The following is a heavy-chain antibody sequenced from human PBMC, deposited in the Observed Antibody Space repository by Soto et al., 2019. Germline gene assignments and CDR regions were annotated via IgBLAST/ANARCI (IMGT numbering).Heavy chain of an antibody. CDR1: GYTFTNYD. V-gene: IGHV1-8*01. Sequence: AAVKVSCKASGYTFTNYDINWVRQAPGQGLEWMGWVSPNSGNTVYAQKFQDRVTMTRDTSISTAYMELSNLRFEDTAMYYCARGRFYSETSTWFAYWGQGTPVTVSS. J-gene: IGHJ5*01. D-gene: IGHD2-2*01. CDR2: VSPNSGNT. CDR3: ARGRFYSETSTWFAY.